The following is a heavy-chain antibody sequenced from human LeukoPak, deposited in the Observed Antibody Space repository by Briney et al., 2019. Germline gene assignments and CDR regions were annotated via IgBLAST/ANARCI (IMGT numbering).Heavy chain of an antibody. V-gene: IGHV1-46*01. CDR3: ARDWYSGSYYGMDV. D-gene: IGHD1-26*01. J-gene: IGHJ6*02. Sequence: GASVKVSCKVSGYTLTELSMHWVRQAPGQGLEWMGIINPSGGSTSYAQKFQGRVTMTRDTSTSTVYMELSSLRSEDTAVYYCARDWYSGSYYGMDVWGQGTTVTVSS. CDR2: INPSGGST. CDR1: GYTLTELS.